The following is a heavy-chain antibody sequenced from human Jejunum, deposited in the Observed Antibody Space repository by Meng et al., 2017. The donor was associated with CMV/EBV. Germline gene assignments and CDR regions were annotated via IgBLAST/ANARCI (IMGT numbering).Heavy chain of an antibody. CDR1: CGSISSSNW. V-gene: IGHV4-4*02. CDR3: ASFPPPGKQWLVTDY. D-gene: IGHD6-19*01. CDR2: IYHSGST. Sequence: VERQVSGPVLVKPSGPLSLTCAVSCGSISSSNWWSWVRQPPGKGLEWIGEIYHSGSTNYNPSLKSRVTISVDKSKNQFSLKLSSVTAADTAVYYCASFPPPGKQWLVTDYWGQGTLVTVSS. J-gene: IGHJ4*02.